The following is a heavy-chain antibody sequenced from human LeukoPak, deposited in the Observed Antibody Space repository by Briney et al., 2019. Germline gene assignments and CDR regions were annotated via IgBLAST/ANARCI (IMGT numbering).Heavy chain of an antibody. J-gene: IGHJ5*02. CDR2: ISDGGSDI. CDR3: AKDARVGNRYADHTGLSYRGNWFDP. CDR1: GFTFSFYN. D-gene: IGHD4-23*01. V-gene: IGHV3-21*06. Sequence: GGSLRLSCAASGFTFSFYNMNWIRQAPGKGPEWVASISDGGSDIHYADSLKGRFTISRDNSKNSLYLQMSSLRAEDTAVYYCAKDARVGNRYADHTGLSYRGNWFDPWGPGTLVLVSS.